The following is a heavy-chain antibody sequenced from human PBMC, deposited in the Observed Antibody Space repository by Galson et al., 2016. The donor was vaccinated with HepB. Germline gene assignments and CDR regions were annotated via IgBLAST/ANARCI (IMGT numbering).Heavy chain of an antibody. CDR3: ARETYGDNAGWFGP. CDR1: GGSISRYY. D-gene: IGHD4-17*01. Sequence: ETLSLTCTVSGGSISRYYWSWVRQPPGKGLEWFGNVNYSGKTHYNPSLRSRVTISVDTSKNQLSLKLSSVTAADTAVYYCARETYGDNAGWFGPWGQGTLVVVSS. J-gene: IGHJ5*02. V-gene: IGHV4-59*01. CDR2: VNYSGKT.